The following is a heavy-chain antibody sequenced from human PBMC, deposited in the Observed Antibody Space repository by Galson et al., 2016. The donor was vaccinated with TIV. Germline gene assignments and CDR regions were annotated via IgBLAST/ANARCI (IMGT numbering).Heavy chain of an antibody. D-gene: IGHD2-15*01. J-gene: IGHJ4*02. CDR3: AGMSRVTAPYSEYYFDY. CDR2: IYDTERTIT. V-gene: IGHV4-38-2*02. Sequence: ETLSLTCTVPDFSISSGYFWGWIRQPPGKGLEWIGSIYDTERTITYYNPSLKSRVAMSVDTSKTQFSLKVTSGTAADTALYYCAGMSRVTAPYSEYYFDYWGQGTLVPVSS. CDR1: DFSISSGYF.